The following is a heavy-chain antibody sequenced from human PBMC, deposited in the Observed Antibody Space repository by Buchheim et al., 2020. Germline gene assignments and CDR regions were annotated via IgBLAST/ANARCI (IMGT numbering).Heavy chain of an antibody. J-gene: IGHJ3*02. Sequence: QVQLVESGGGVVQPGRSLRLSCAASGFTFSSYAMHWVRQAPGKGLEWVAVISYDGSNKYYADSVKGRFTIFRDNSKNTLYLQMNSLRAEDTAVYYCARTNSAGEYSGYDRDAFDIWGQGT. V-gene: IGHV3-30*14. CDR2: ISYDGSNK. CDR1: GFTFSSYA. D-gene: IGHD5-12*01. CDR3: ARTNSAGEYSGYDRDAFDI.